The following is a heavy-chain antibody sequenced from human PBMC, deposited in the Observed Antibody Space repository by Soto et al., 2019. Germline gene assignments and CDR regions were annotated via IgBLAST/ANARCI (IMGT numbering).Heavy chain of an antibody. V-gene: IGHV4-31*03. Sequence: QVQLQESGPGLVKPSQTLSLTCTVSGGSISSGGYYWSWIRQHPGTGLEWIGYIYYSGSTYYNPSLKRRVTISVDTSKNQFSLKLSSVTAADTAVYYCARKATVTTCFDYWGQGTLVTVSS. CDR1: GGSISSGGYY. CDR3: ARKATVTTCFDY. D-gene: IGHD4-17*01. J-gene: IGHJ4*02. CDR2: IYYSGST.